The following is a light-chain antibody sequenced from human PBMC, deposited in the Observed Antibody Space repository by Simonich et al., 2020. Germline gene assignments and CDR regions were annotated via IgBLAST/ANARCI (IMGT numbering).Light chain of an antibody. J-gene: IGKJ1*01. CDR3: QQRSNWTWT. V-gene: IGKV3-11*01. CDR2: DAS. Sequence: EIVLTQSPATLSLSPGESATLSCRASQSVSSYLAWYQQKPGQAPRLLIYDASNRATGIPARCSGSGSGTDFTLTISSLEPEDFAVYYCQQRSNWTWTFGQGTKVEIK. CDR1: QSVSSY.